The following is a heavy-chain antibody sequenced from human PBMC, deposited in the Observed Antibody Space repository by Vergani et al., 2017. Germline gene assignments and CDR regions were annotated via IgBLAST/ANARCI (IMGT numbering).Heavy chain of an antibody. CDR3: ARHSTVEWLVKLGWFDP. Sequence: QLQLQESGPGLVKPSATLSLTCSVSGASIRSSNYYWGWIRQPPGKGLEWIARIYYSGSTYYNPSLKSRVTISVDTSKNHFSLKLSSVTAADAAVYFCARHSTVEWLVKLGWFDPWGQGILVTVSS. CDR2: IYYSGST. J-gene: IGHJ5*02. CDR1: GASIRSSNYY. V-gene: IGHV4-39*01. D-gene: IGHD6-19*01.